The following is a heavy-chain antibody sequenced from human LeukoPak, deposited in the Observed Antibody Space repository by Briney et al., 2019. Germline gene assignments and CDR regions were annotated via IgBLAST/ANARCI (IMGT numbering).Heavy chain of an antibody. CDR1: GASVSSGPYY. Sequence: PSETLSLTCSVSGASVSSGPYYWGWIRLPPGMGLEWVASISYSGTTYYHPSLESRVTISVDTSKNQFSLRLNSVTAADTAVYYCIPYYYDSSRRWYFDLWGRGTLVTVSS. CDR2: ISYSGTT. D-gene: IGHD3-22*01. V-gene: IGHV4-39*01. CDR3: IPYYYDSSRRWYFDL. J-gene: IGHJ2*01.